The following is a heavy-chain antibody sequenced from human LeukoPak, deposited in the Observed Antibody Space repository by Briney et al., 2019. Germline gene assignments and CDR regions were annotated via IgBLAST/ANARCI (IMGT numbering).Heavy chain of an antibody. Sequence: ASVKVSCKASGYIFTGYYMHWVRQAPGQGLEWMGWINPNSGGTNYAQKFQGRVTMTRDTSISTAYMELSRLRSDDTAVYYCAREAPYYYGSGSYYNPYYFDYWGQGTLVTVSS. CDR3: AREAPYYYGSGSYYNPYYFDY. CDR1: GYIFTGYY. D-gene: IGHD3-10*01. J-gene: IGHJ4*02. V-gene: IGHV1-2*02. CDR2: INPNSGGT.